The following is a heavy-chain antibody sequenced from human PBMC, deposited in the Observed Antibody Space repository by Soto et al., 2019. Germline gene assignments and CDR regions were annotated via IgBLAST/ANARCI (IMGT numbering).Heavy chain of an antibody. Sequence: GGSLRLSCAASGITISNYPMSWVRQAPGKGLDWVSGISGSGDRTYYAESAKGRFTISKDISKNSLSLQLDNLGVEDTAVFFCVKDFSDFFSSTSCYVYYYYYMDVWGKGTTVTVSS. V-gene: IGHV3-23*01. CDR3: VKDFSDFFSSTSCYVYYYYYMDV. CDR1: GITISNYP. J-gene: IGHJ6*03. D-gene: IGHD2-2*01. CDR2: ISGSGDRT.